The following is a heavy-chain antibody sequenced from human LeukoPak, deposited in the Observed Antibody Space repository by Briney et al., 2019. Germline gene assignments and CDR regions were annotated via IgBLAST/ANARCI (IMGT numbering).Heavy chain of an antibody. Sequence: ASVKVSCKASGYTFINFDINWVRQARGQGPEWMGWMNPKSGNTGHAQQFQGRVTITWATSIATSYIELISLRSDDTAVYYCARVNYGSGFGLDLWGQGTTVTVSS. V-gene: IGHV1-8*02. CDR1: GYTFINFD. CDR3: ARVNYGSGFGLDL. D-gene: IGHD3-10*01. J-gene: IGHJ6*02. CDR2: MNPKSGNT.